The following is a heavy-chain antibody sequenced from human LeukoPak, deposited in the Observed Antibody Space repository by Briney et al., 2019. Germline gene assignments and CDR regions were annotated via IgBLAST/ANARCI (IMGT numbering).Heavy chain of an antibody. CDR2: ISAYNGNT. Sequence: ASVKVSCKASGYTFTSYGISWVRQAPGQGLEWMGWISAYNGNTNYAQKLQGRVTMTTDTFTSTAYMELRSLRSDDTAVYYCAREQVSSSWYHYYYYMDVWGKGTTVTVSS. J-gene: IGHJ6*03. CDR1: GYTFTSYG. D-gene: IGHD6-13*01. V-gene: IGHV1-18*01. CDR3: AREQVSSSWYHYYYYMDV.